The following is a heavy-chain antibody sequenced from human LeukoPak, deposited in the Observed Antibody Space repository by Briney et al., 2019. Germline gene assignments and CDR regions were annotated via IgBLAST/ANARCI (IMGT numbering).Heavy chain of an antibody. Sequence: ASVKVSCKASGYTFTGYYMNWVRQAPAQGLEWMGWINPNSGDTSYAQKFQGRVTMTRDTSISTAYMDLSRLRSDDTAVYYCARAQYYYPHHYYVYWGQGTLVTVSS. CDR1: GYTFTGYY. D-gene: IGHD3-10*01. CDR2: INPNSGDT. J-gene: IGHJ4*02. CDR3: ARAQYYYPHHYYVY. V-gene: IGHV1-2*02.